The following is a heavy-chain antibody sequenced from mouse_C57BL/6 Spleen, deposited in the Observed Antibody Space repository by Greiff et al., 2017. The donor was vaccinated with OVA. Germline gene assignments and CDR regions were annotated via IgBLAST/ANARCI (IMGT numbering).Heavy chain of an antibody. Sequence: EVQLQQSGPELVKPGASVKISCKASGYTFTDYYMNWVKQSPGKSLEWIGDINPNNGGTSYNQKFKGKATLTVDKSSSTAYMELRSLTSEDSAVYYCARSYSYDYDVGNYFDYWGQGTTLTVSS. J-gene: IGHJ2*01. V-gene: IGHV1-26*01. D-gene: IGHD2-4*01. CDR2: INPNNGGT. CDR1: GYTFTDYY. CDR3: ARSYSYDYDVGNYFDY.